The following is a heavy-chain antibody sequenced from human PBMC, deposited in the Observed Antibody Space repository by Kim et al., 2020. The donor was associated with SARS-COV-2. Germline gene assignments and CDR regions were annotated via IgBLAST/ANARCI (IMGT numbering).Heavy chain of an antibody. V-gene: IGHV3-48*03. CDR2: ISSSGSTI. CDR3: ARDHGDYAFNY. J-gene: IGHJ4*02. Sequence: GGSLRLSCAASGFTFSSYDMNWVRQAPGKGLEWVSYISSSGSTIYYADSVKGRFTISRDNSKNSLYLQMNSLRAEDTAVYYCARDHGDYAFNYWGQGTLATVSP. CDR1: GFTFSSYD. D-gene: IGHD4-17*01.